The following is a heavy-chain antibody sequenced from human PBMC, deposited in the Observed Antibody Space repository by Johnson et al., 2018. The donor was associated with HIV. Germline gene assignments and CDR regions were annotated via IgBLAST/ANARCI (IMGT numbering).Heavy chain of an antibody. J-gene: IGHJ3*02. CDR1: GFTFSSYW. V-gene: IGHV3-7*01. Sequence: VQLVESGGGLVQPGGSLRLSCVASGFTFSSYWMSWVRQAPGKGLEWVANIKQDGSEKYYVDSVKGRFTISRDNAKNSLYLQMNSLRAEDTAVYYGARDRASILGVGATQVAFDIGGQGTMVTVSS. D-gene: IGHD2-21*01. CDR3: ARDRASILGVGATQVAFDI. CDR2: IKQDGSEK.